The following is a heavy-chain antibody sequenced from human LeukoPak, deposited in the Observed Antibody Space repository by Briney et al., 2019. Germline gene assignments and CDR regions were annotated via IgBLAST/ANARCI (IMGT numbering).Heavy chain of an antibody. CDR3: ARHSGSYNWFDP. CDR1: GGTFSSYA. CDR2: INPNSGGT. V-gene: IGHV1-2*02. Sequence: ASVKVSCKASGGTFSSYAISWVRQAPGQGLEWMGWINPNSGGTNYAQKFQGRVTMTRDTSISTAYMELSRLRSDDTAVYYCARHSGSYNWFDPWGQGTLVTVSS. D-gene: IGHD1-26*01. J-gene: IGHJ5*02.